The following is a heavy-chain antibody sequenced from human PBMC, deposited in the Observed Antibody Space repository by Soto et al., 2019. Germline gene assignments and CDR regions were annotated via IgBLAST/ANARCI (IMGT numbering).Heavy chain of an antibody. CDR2: IYYSGST. J-gene: IGHJ4*02. CDR1: GVSISSYY. CDR3: ARHRPVSYPYYYDSSGYYYGPWHFDY. Sequence: PSETLSLTCTVSGVSISSYYWSWIRQPPGKGLEWIGYIYYSGSTNYNPSLKSRVTISVDTSKNQFSLKLSSVTAADTAVYYCARHRPVSYPYYYDSSGYYYGPWHFDYWGQGTLVTVSS. V-gene: IGHV4-59*08. D-gene: IGHD3-22*01.